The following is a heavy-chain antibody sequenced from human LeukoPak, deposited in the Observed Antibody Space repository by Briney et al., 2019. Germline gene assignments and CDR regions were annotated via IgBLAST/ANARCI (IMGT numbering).Heavy chain of an antibody. V-gene: IGHV3-48*03. D-gene: IGHD6-13*01. CDR1: GFTFRSYE. CDR3: ARWSSSQTYFDY. CDR2: ISSSGSTI. Sequence: GGSPRLSCAASGFTFRSYEMNWVRQAPGKGLEWVSYISSSGSTIYYADSVKGRFTISRDNAKDSLYLQMNSLRAEDTAVYYCARWSSSQTYFDYWGQGTLVTVSS. J-gene: IGHJ4*02.